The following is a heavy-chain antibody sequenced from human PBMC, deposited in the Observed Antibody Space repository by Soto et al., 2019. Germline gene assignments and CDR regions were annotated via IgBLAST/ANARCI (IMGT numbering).Heavy chain of an antibody. J-gene: IGHJ4*02. D-gene: IGHD3-10*01. CDR2: IYWDDDK. CDR1: GFSLSSSGVG. V-gene: IGHV2-5*02. Sequence: QITLKESGPTVVKPTKTLTLTCTFSGFSLSSSGVGVGWIRQAPAKALEWLALIYWDDDKRYNPSLKNRLTITKDTSRNQVVLTMTSMDPVDKATYYCARGYGSARSTYFDFWGQGTLVTVS. CDR3: ARGYGSARSTYFDF.